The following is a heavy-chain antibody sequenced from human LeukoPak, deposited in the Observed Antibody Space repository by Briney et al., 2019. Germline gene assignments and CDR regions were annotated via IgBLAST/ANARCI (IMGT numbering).Heavy chain of an antibody. CDR3: TRLYCSSTSCSSRDY. D-gene: IGHD2-2*01. CDR2: IRSKAYGGTT. J-gene: IGHJ4*02. Sequence: GGSLRLSCTASGFTLADSAMSWVRQAPGKGLEWVGFIRSKAYGGTTEYAASVKGRFTISRDDSKSIAYLQMNGLKTEDTAVYYCTRLYCSSTSCSSRDYWGQGTLVTVSS. CDR1: GFTLADSA. V-gene: IGHV3-49*04.